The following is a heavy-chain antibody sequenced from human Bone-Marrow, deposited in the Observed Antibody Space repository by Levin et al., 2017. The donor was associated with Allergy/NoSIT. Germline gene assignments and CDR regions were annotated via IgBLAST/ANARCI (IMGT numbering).Heavy chain of an antibody. Sequence: LSQTLSLTCTVSGGPLRSFYWTWIRQPPGKGLEWIGYIYSSGSTNYNPSLESRVTMSIDTSRNHFSLKLSSVTPADTAIYYCARDSRYTSAFDLWGQGTVVTVS. V-gene: IGHV4-59*01. CDR2: IYSSGST. CDR3: ARDSRYTSAFDL. D-gene: IGHD2-2*02. CDR1: GGPLRSFY. J-gene: IGHJ3*01.